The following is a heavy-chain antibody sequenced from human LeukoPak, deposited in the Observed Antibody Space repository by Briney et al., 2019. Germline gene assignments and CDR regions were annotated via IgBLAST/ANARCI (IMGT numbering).Heavy chain of an antibody. CDR3: ATAPCDNNNCPGAFDS. V-gene: IGHV3-21*01. D-gene: IGHD1-1*01. J-gene: IGHJ4*02. CDR1: GFTFSTYS. CDR2: ISSSSSYI. Sequence: GGSLRLSCAASGFTFSTYSMNWVRQAPGKGLEWVSSISSSSSYIYYADSVKGRFTISRDNAKNSLYLQVNSLRAEDTAVYYCATAPCDNNNCPGAFDSWGQGALVTVSS.